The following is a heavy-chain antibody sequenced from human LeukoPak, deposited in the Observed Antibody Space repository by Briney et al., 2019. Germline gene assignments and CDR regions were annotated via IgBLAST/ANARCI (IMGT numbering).Heavy chain of an antibody. CDR2: IGTAGDT. V-gene: IGHV3-13*01. CDR1: GFTFSSYD. J-gene: IGHJ6*02. D-gene: IGHD6-13*01. CDR3: ARATSGIAAAGTYYYYGMDV. Sequence: PGGSLRLSCAASGFTFSSYDMHWVRHATGKGLEWVSAIGTAGDTYYPGSVKGRFTISRENAKNSSYLQMNSLRAGDTAVYYCARATSGIAAAGTYYYYGMDVWGQGTTVTVSS.